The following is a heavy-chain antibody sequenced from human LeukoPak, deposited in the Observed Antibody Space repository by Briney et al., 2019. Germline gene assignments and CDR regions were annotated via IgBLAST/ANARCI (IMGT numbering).Heavy chain of an antibody. Sequence: ASVKVSCKASGYTFTSCAMHWVRQTPGQRLEWMGWINAGNGNTKYSQKFQGRVTITRDTSASTAYMELGSLRSEDTAVYYCAIGYSSSCFDYWGQGTLVTVSS. CDR3: AIGYSSSCFDY. V-gene: IGHV1-3*01. D-gene: IGHD6-13*01. J-gene: IGHJ4*02. CDR1: GYTFTSCA. CDR2: INAGNGNT.